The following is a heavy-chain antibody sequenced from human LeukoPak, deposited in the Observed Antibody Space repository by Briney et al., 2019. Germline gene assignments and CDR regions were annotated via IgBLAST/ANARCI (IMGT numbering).Heavy chain of an antibody. V-gene: IGHV4-34*01. CDR1: GGSFSGYY. CDR2: INHSGTT. Sequence: PSETLSLTCAVYGGSFSGYYWTWIRQPPGKGLEWIGEINHSGTTNYNPSLKSRITISLDTSKNQFSLKLSSVTAADTAVYYCARSRSLVVPSAHTSWGRGVRGAIIGFDYWGQGTLVSVSS. J-gene: IGHJ4*02. D-gene: IGHD3-10*02. CDR3: ARSRSLVVPSAHTSWGRGVRGAIIGFDY.